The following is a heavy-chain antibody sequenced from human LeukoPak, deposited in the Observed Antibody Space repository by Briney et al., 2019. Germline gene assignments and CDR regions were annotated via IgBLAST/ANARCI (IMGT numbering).Heavy chain of an antibody. CDR2: ISAYNGNT. J-gene: IGHJ6*02. Sequence: ASVKVSCKASGHTFTSYGISWVRQAPGQGLEWMGWISAYNGNTNYAQKLQGRVTMTTDTSTSTAYMELRSLRSDDTAVYYCARDHLDIVMVTAILDYYYGMDVWGQGTTVTVSS. CDR3: ARDHLDIVMVTAILDYYYGMDV. CDR1: GHTFTSYG. D-gene: IGHD2-21*02. V-gene: IGHV1-18*01.